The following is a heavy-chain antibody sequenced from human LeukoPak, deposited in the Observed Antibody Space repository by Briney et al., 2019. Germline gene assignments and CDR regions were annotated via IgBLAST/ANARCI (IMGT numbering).Heavy chain of an antibody. CDR3: ARSPRITIFGVVIIRGWFDP. CDR1: GFTFSSYS. V-gene: IGHV3-21*01. D-gene: IGHD3-3*01. CDR2: ISSSSSYI. Sequence: GGSLRLSCAASGFTFSSYSMNWVRQAPGKGLEWVSSISSSSSYIYYADSVKGRFTVSRDNAKNSLYLQMNSLRAEDTAVYYCARSPRITIFGVVIIRGWFDPWGQGTLVTVSS. J-gene: IGHJ5*02.